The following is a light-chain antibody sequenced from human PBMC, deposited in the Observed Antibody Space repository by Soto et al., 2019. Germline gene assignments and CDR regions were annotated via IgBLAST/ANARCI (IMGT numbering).Light chain of an antibody. J-gene: IGLJ3*02. Sequence: QAALTQPRSVSGSPGQLVTISCTGTSRDVGGYNYVSGYQQHPGKAPKLMIYDVSKRPSGVPDRFSGSKPGNTASLTISGRQAEDEADYYCCSYAGSYTRVFGGGTKLTVL. CDR2: DVS. V-gene: IGLV2-11*01. CDR3: CSYAGSYTRV. CDR1: SRDVGGYNY.